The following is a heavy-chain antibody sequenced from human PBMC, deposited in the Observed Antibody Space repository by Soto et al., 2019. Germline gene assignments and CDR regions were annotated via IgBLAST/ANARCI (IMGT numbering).Heavy chain of an antibody. J-gene: IGHJ6*02. CDR1: GGSISSGGYY. CDR2: IYYSGST. CDR3: ARDWAVDSSGFNGMDV. D-gene: IGHD3-22*01. Sequence: SETLSLTCTVSGGSISSGGYYWSWIRQHPGKGLEWIGYIYYSGSTYYNPSLKSRVTISVDTSKNQFSLKLSSVTAADTAVYYCARDWAVDSSGFNGMDVWGQGTTVTVSS. V-gene: IGHV4-31*03.